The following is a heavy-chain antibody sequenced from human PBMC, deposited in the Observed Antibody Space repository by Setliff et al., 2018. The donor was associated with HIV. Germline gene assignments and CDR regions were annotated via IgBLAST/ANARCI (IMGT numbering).Heavy chain of an antibody. D-gene: IGHD3-16*01. Sequence: SETLSLTCTVSGGSLNTGTYYWSWIRQPAGKGLEWIGHIYITEDTDYNPSLKSRVTISVDTSKNQFSLKLTSVTAADTAAYFCARVSTDYVWGSFLSSGPYYFDFWGQGALVTVSS. CDR3: ARVSTDYVWGSFLSSGPYYFDF. CDR2: IYITEDT. CDR1: GGSLNTGTYY. J-gene: IGHJ4*02. V-gene: IGHV4-61*09.